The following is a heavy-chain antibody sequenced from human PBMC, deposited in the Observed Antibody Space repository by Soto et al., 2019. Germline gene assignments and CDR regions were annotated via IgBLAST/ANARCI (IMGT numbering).Heavy chain of an antibody. Sequence: QVQLVQSGAEVKKPGASVKISCQASGYTFPRATMHWVRQTPGQSLEWMGWINAGNGNTRYSHKFQGRVTFTRDTTASTTYMELTSLRSEDTAVYYCGFGDYDEWLDTWGKGTLVTVSS. J-gene: IGHJ5*02. D-gene: IGHD3-10*01. CDR1: GYTFPRAT. V-gene: IGHV1-3*01. CDR3: GFGDYDEWLDT. CDR2: INAGNGNT.